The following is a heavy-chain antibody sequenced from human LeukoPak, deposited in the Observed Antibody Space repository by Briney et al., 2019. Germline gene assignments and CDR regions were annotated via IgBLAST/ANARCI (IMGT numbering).Heavy chain of an antibody. CDR3: ARGETLLHY. CDR2: INPDSGVT. V-gene: IGHV1-2*02. J-gene: IGHJ4*02. Sequence: VASVEVSCQASGYTFSAYYMNWVRQAPGQGLEWMGWINPDSGVTKYAQRFQGRVTMTRDTSISTVYMELSGLTPDDTAVFYCARGETLLHYSGQGTLVTVSS. CDR1: GYTFSAYY. D-gene: IGHD2/OR15-2a*01.